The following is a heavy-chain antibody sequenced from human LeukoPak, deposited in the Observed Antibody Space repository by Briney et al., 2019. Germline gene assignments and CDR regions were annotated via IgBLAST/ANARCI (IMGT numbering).Heavy chain of an antibody. CDR3: AGFPCSNILTPTGILV. CDR1: GFAFSSFA. D-gene: IGHD3-9*01. Sequence: GGSLRLSCAASGFAFSSFAMNWVRQAPGKGLEWVAAVSDSGRRTYYADSVKGRFTISRDKSKNTLFLQMNSLRVEDTAAYYCAGFPCSNILTPTGILVWGQGTLVTVSS. J-gene: IGHJ4*02. CDR2: VSDSGRRT. V-gene: IGHV3-23*01.